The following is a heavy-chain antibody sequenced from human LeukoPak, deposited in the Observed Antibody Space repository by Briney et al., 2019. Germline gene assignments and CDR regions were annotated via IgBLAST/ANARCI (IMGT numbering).Heavy chain of an antibody. D-gene: IGHD3-22*01. CDR2: IWYDGSNK. V-gene: IGHV3-33*01. CDR3: ARVDSSGYYYREDYFDY. J-gene: IGHJ4*02. CDR1: GFTFSSYG. Sequence: GRSPRLSCAASGFTFSSYGMHWVRQAPGKGLEWVAVIWYDGSNKYYADSVKGRFTISRDNSKNTLYLQMNSLRAEDTAVYYCARVDSSGYYYREDYFDYWGQGTLVTVSS.